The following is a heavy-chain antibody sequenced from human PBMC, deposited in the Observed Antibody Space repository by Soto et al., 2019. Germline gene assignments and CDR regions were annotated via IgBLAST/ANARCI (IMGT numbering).Heavy chain of an antibody. V-gene: IGHV4-34*01. J-gene: IGHJ4*02. Sequence: QVQLQQWGAGLLKPSETLSLTCAVYGGSFSGYYWSWIRQPPGKGLEWIGEINHSGSTNYNPSLNSPRTNSVDTAQNHFALKLRSVTAADPAVYYCAGAAPRYCSGGGCYSGGDYWGQGTLVTVSS. CDR1: GGSFSGYY. CDR3: AGAAPRYCSGGGCYSGGDY. D-gene: IGHD2-15*01. CDR2: INHSGST.